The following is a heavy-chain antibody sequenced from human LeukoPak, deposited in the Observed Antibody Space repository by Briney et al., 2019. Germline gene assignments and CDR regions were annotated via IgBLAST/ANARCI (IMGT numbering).Heavy chain of an antibody. J-gene: IGHJ5*02. V-gene: IGHV4-34*01. CDR3: ARNDYGDYNWFDP. Sequence: SETLSLTCAVYGGSFSGYYWSWIRQPPGKGLEWIGEINHSGSTNYNPSLKSRVTMSVDTSKNQFSLKLSSVTAADTAVYYCARNDYGDYNWFDPWGQGTLVTVSS. CDR2: INHSGST. D-gene: IGHD4-17*01. CDR1: GGSFSGYY.